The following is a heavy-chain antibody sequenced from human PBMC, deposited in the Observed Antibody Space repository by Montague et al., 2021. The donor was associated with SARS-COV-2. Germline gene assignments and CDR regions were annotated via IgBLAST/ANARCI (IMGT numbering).Heavy chain of an antibody. V-gene: IGHV3-64*01. CDR1: GFTFSRFV. CDR2: IRRNVESR. Sequence: SPRLSCAASGFTFSRFVMTWVRQAPGKGLEYVAAIRRNVESRHXXXPXXXRFIISRDNSKNTLYLQMGSLRTEDSAVYFCARTPREWGSAQYFDYWGQGALVTVSS. D-gene: IGHD1-26*01. J-gene: IGHJ4*02. CDR3: ARTPREWGSAQYFDY.